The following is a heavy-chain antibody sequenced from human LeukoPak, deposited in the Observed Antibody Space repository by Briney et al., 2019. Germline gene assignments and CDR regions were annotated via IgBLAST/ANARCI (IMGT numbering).Heavy chain of an antibody. CDR1: GGSISSSSYY. D-gene: IGHD6-25*01. V-gene: IGHV4-39*01. Sequence: SETLSLTCTVSGGSISSSSYYWGWIRQPPGKGLEWIGSIYYSGSTYYNPSLKSRVTISVDTSKNQFSLKLSSVTAADTAVYYCARVKAASDAFDIWGQGTLVTVSS. CDR2: IYYSGST. CDR3: ARVKAASDAFDI. J-gene: IGHJ3*02.